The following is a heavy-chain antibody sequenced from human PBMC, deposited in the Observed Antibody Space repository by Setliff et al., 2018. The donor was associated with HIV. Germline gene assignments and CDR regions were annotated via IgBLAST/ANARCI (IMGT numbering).Heavy chain of an antibody. Sequence: HPGGSLRLSCAASGFTFSSYAMSWVRQAPGKGLEWVSVIYSGGSSTYYADSVKGRFTISRDNSKNTLYLQMNSLRAEDTAVYYCAKLKAVAFDYWGQGTLVTSPQ. CDR2: IYSGGSST. V-gene: IGHV3-23*03. CDR3: AKLKAVAFDY. CDR1: GFTFSSYA. D-gene: IGHD6-19*01. J-gene: IGHJ4*02.